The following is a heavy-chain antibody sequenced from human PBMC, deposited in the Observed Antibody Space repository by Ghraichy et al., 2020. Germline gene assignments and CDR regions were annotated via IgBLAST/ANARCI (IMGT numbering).Heavy chain of an antibody. V-gene: IGHV3-48*02. CDR2: ISSGSSPR. J-gene: IGHJ4*02. Sequence: GGSLRLSCAASGFTFSSYDMNWVRQAPGKGLERVSYISSGSSPRHYADSVKGRFTVSRDNAKNSLYLQMNSLRDEDTAVYYCVRDLERFGVREYWGQGTLVTVSS. CDR3: VRDLERFGVREY. D-gene: IGHD3-10*01. CDR1: GFTFSSYD.